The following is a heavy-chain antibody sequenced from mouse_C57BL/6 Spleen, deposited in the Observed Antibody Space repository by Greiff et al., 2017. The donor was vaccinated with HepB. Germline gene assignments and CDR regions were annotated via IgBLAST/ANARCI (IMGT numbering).Heavy chain of an antibody. CDR2: IYPRSGNT. V-gene: IGHV1-81*01. D-gene: IGHD2-2*01. J-gene: IGHJ3*01. Sequence: QVQLKESGAELARPGASVKLSCKASGYTFTSYGISWVKQRTGQGLEWIGEIYPRSGNTYYNEKFKGKATLTADKSSSTAYMELRSLTSEDSAVYFCAGESGYDAWLAYWGQGTLVTVSA. CDR3: AGESGYDAWLAY. CDR1: GYTFTSYG.